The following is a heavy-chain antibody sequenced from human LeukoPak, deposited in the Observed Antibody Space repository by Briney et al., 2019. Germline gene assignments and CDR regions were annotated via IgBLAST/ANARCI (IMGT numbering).Heavy chain of an antibody. V-gene: IGHV3-74*01. CDR3: ARDWVYKIDY. D-gene: IGHD5-24*01. CDR2: ISHDGFI. Sequence: GGSLKLSCETAGFTFSSYVMHWVRRTPGKGLVWVSRISHDGFISYADSVKGRFTISRDNAKNTLILQMNSLRAEDTAVYYCARDWVYKIDYWGRGTLDTVSS. CDR1: GFTFSSYV. J-gene: IGHJ4*02.